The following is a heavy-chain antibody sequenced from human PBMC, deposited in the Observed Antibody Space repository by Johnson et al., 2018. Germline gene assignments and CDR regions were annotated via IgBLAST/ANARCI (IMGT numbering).Heavy chain of an antibody. CDR1: GYSFSNYW. V-gene: IGHV5-51*01. CDR3: VRQSHLVTPGHF. CDR2: IYPDDSET. Sequence: GEALKISCKGSGYSFSNYWIAWVRQMPGKGLEWMGIIYPDDSETRYSPSFQGQVTISADKSISTAYLQWSSLKASDTAIYYGVRQSHLVTPGHFWGQGTLVTVSS. J-gene: IGHJ4*02.